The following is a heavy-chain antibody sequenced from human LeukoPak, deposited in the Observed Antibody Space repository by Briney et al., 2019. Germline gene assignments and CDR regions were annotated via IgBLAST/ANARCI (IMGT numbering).Heavy chain of an antibody. CDR3: AKGRQWLRSFYFDY. V-gene: IGHV3-23*01. Sequence: PGGSLRLSCAASGFIFSNYAMTWVRQAPGKGLEWVSTTSGSGANTYYADSVNGRFTISRDNSKNTLYLQMSSLRAEDTAVYYCAKGRQWLRSFYFDYWGPGALVAVSS. CDR2: TSGSGANT. D-gene: IGHD6-19*01. J-gene: IGHJ4*02. CDR1: GFIFSNYA.